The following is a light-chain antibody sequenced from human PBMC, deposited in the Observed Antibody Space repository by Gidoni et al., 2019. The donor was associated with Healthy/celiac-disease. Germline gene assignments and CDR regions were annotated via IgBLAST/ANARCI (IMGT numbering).Light chain of an antibody. J-gene: IGLJ2*01. V-gene: IGLV3-19*01. CDR2: GKN. CDR3: NSRDSSGNHVV. CDR1: ILRSYY. Sequence: SSELTQDPAVSVAVGQTVRITCQGDILRSYYASWYQQKSGQAPVLVISGKNNRPSAIPGRLSGSSSGNTASLTITGAKAEEEADDYCNSRDSSGNHVVFGGGTKLTVL.